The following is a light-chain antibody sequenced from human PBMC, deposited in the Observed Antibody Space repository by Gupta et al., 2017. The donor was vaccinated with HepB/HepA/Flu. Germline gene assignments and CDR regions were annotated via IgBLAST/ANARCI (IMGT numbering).Light chain of an antibody. CDR1: SSHIGNDN. V-gene: IGLV1-47*02. Sequence: QPVLTQPPSASWTPGQWLTVSPSGSSSHIGNDNAYRYQPLPGPAPKLLIYNDNRRPSGVPDRFSGSKSGTTASVAISGLRAEDEADYYCVGWDDSLSGYVFGAGTKVTVL. J-gene: IGLJ1*01. CDR2: NDN. CDR3: VGWDDSLSGYV.